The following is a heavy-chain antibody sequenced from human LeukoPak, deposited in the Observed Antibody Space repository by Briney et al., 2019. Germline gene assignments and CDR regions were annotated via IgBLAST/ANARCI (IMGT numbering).Heavy chain of an antibody. CDR1: GGSIGAYY. CDR3: ARELAAAGFDC. D-gene: IGHD6-13*01. J-gene: IGHJ4*02. Sequence: SETLSLTCTVSGGSIGAYYWSGIRQPPEKALEWIGYVTYSGTTNYNPSLKSRVAISVDTSKNQFSLKLNSVTAADTAVYYCARELAAAGFDCWGQGNLVTVSS. CDR2: VTYSGTT. V-gene: IGHV4-59*01.